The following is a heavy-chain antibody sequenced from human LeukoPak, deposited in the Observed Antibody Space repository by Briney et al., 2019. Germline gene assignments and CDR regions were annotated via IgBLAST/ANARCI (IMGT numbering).Heavy chain of an antibody. D-gene: IGHD3-10*01. V-gene: IGHV4-59*10. CDR3: AGDQGVSGSSLHY. CDR1: GGSFSGYY. J-gene: IGHJ4*02. CDR2: IFRSANA. Sequence: PSETLSLTCAVYGGSFSGYYWSWIRQPPGKGLEWIGRIFRSANANYSPSLKSRVTMSVDTSKNQFSLELTSVTAADTAVYYCAGDQGVSGSSLHYWGQGTLVTVSS.